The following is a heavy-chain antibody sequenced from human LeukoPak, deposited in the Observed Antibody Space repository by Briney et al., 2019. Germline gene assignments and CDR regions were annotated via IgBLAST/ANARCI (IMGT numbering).Heavy chain of an antibody. V-gene: IGHV1-3*01. CDR3: AREQYRIAARPEYYYYMDV. CDR2: INAGNGNT. CDR1: GYTFTSYA. J-gene: IGHJ6*03. D-gene: IGHD6-6*01. Sequence: ASVKVSCKASGYTFTSYAMHWVRQAPGQRLEWMGWINAGNGNTKYSQEFQGRVTITRDTSASTVYMELRSLRSDDTAVYYCAREQYRIAARPEYYYYMDVWGKGTTVTVSS.